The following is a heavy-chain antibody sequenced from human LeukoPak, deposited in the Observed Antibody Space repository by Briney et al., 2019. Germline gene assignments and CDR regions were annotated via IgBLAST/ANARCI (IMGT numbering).Heavy chain of an antibody. CDR3: AREVTGAAAGYYYMDV. CDR2: IIPIFGTA. CDR1: GGTFSSYA. Sequence: GASVKVSCKASGGTFSSYAISWVRQAPGQGLEWMEGIIPIFGTANYAQKFQGRVTITADESTSTAYTELSSLRSEDTAVYYCAREVTGAAAGYYYMDVWGKGTTVTISS. J-gene: IGHJ6*03. D-gene: IGHD6-13*01. V-gene: IGHV1-69*13.